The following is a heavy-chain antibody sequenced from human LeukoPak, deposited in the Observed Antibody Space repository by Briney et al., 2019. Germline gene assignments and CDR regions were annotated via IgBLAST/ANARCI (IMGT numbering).Heavy chain of an antibody. Sequence: SETLSLTCTVSGGSISSGGYYWSWIRQHPGKGLEWIGYIYYSGSTYYNPSLKSRVTMPVDTSKNQFSLKLSFVTAADTAVYYCAREERGYCSGGSCYNWFDPWGQGTLVAVSS. CDR3: AREERGYCSGGSCYNWFDP. CDR2: IYYSGST. V-gene: IGHV4-31*03. CDR1: GGSISSGGYY. J-gene: IGHJ5*02. D-gene: IGHD2-15*01.